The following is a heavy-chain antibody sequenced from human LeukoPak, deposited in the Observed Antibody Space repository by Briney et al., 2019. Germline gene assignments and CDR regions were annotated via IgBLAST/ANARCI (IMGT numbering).Heavy chain of an antibody. Sequence: GASVKVSFKASGYTFTDYYMHWVRQAPGQGLEWMGWINPNSGGINYAQKFQGRVTMTRDTSISTAYMELSRLRSDDTAVYYCAREGPIVGATHLVDYWGQGTLVTVSS. CDR1: GYTFTDYY. CDR2: INPNSGGI. J-gene: IGHJ4*02. D-gene: IGHD1-26*01. V-gene: IGHV1-2*02. CDR3: AREGPIVGATHLVDY.